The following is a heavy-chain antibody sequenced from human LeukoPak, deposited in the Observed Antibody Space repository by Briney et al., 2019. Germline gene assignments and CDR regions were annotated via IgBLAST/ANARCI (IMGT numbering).Heavy chain of an antibody. CDR2: IYTSGST. CDR1: GNSISSYY. D-gene: IGHD4-17*01. Sequence: SETLSLTCTVSGNSISSYYWSWIWQPAGKGLEWIGRIYTSGSTNYNPSLKSRVTMSVDTSKNQFSLNLSSVTAADTAFYYCARETTGLARYFDYWGQGTLVTVSS. CDR3: ARETTGLARYFDY. J-gene: IGHJ4*02. V-gene: IGHV4-4*07.